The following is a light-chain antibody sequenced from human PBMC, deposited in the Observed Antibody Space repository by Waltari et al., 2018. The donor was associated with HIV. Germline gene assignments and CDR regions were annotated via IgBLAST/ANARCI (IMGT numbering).Light chain of an antibody. CDR2: KAS. CDR3: HFYNTT. CDR1: QTISDW. J-gene: IGKJ2*01. V-gene: IGKV1-5*03. Sequence: IQMTQSPSTLSASVGDRVAITCRASQTISDWLAWYQQKPGKAPKLLIYKASNLQSGVPSRFSGGGSGTEFTLTISSLQPDDFATEYCHFYNTTFGQGT.